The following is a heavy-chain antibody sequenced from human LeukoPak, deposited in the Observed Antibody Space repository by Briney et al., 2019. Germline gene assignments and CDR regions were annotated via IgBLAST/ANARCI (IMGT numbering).Heavy chain of an antibody. D-gene: IGHD6-19*01. CDR2: ISGSGGST. J-gene: IGHJ4*02. V-gene: IGHV3-23*01. CDR3: AKGGSLSSSGKPLSYFDY. CDR1: VFTFSSYA. Sequence: PVGSLRLSCAASVFTFSSYAISVVRQAPGKRLCCGSAISGSGGSTYYADSVQGRFPISRDNYKNTLYLEMNSLRDEDTAVYYCAKGGSLSSSGKPLSYFDYWGQGTLVTVSS.